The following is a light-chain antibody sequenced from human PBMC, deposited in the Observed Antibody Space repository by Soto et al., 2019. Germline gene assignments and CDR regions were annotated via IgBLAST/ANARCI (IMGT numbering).Light chain of an antibody. Sequence: EIVLTQSPGTLSLSPGERVTLSCRASQTVRSNYLAWYQQKPGQAPRLGIYAASSRAAGIADRFSASGSGTDFTLTISRLEPEDSAVYYCQQYGSSPWMYTFGQGTKLEIK. CDR2: AAS. CDR3: QQYGSSPWMYT. V-gene: IGKV3-20*01. J-gene: IGKJ2*01. CDR1: QTVRSNY.